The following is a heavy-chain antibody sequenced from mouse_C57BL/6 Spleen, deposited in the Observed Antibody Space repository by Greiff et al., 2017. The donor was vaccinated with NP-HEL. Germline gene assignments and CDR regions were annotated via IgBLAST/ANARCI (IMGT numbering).Heavy chain of an antibody. D-gene: IGHD1-1*01. Sequence: QVQLQQSGAELVRPGTSVKVSCKASGYAFTNYLIEWVKQRPGQGLEWIGVINPGSGGTNYNEKFKGKATLTADKSSSTAYMQLSSLTSEDSAVYFCARRSYYFYAMDYWGQGTSVTVSS. J-gene: IGHJ4*01. V-gene: IGHV1-54*01. CDR1: GYAFTNYL. CDR2: INPGSGGT. CDR3: ARRSYYFYAMDY.